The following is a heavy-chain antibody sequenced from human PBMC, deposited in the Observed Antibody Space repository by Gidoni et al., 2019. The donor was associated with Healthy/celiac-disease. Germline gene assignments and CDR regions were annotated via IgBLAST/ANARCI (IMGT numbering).Heavy chain of an antibody. CDR3: ARGWQLDFDY. Sequence: EVPLVESGGGLVQPGGSLRPSCAASGFTVRSNYMSWVRQAPGKGLEWVSVIYSGGSTYYADSVKGRFTISRDNSKNTLYLQMNSLGAEDAAVYYCARGWQLDFDYWGQGTLVTVSS. CDR2: IYSGGST. CDR1: GFTVRSNY. D-gene: IGHD6-13*01. J-gene: IGHJ4*02. V-gene: IGHV3-66*02.